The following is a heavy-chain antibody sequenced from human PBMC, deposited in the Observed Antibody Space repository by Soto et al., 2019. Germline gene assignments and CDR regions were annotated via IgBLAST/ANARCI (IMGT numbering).Heavy chain of an antibody. Sequence: GGSLRLSCAASGFTFSSYDMHWVRQATSKGLEWVSAIGTAGDTYYPGSVKGRFTISRENAKNSLYLHMSSLRAGDTAVYYCARGLSAARYYYYGMDVWGQGTTVTVS. CDR3: ARGLSAARYYYYGMDV. CDR1: GFTFSSYD. D-gene: IGHD2-2*01. J-gene: IGHJ6*02. V-gene: IGHV3-13*01. CDR2: IGTAGDT.